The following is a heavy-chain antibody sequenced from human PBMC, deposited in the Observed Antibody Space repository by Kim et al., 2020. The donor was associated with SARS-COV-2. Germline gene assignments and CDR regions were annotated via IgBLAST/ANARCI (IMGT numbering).Heavy chain of an antibody. CDR2: IYYSGST. CDR3: AGGDRSSWYGGHYYNGMDV. CDR1: GGSISSYY. Sequence: SETLSLTCTVSGGSISSYYWSWIRQPPGKGLEWIGYIYYSGSTNYNPSLKSRVTISVDTSKNQFSLKLSSVTAADTAVYYCAGGDRSSWYGGHYYNGMDVWGQGTTVTVSS. V-gene: IGHV4-59*13. J-gene: IGHJ6*02. D-gene: IGHD6-13*01.